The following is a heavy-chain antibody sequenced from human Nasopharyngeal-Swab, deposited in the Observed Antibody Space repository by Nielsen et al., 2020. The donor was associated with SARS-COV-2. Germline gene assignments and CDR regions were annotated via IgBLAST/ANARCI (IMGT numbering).Heavy chain of an antibody. D-gene: IGHD2/OR15-2a*01. CDR3: ARDTWDV. V-gene: IGHV7-4-1*01. CDR2: INTNAGTA. J-gene: IGHJ6*02. CDR1: GYTFSKYA. Sequence: ASVKVSCKASGYTFSKYAINWVRQAPGQGLEWMGWINTNAGTATYVQGFTGRFVFSLDTSVSTAYLQLDSLRTEDSAVFYCARDTWDVWGQGTTVTVSS.